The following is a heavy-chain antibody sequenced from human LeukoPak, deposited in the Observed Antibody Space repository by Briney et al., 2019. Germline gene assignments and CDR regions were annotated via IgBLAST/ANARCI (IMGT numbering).Heavy chain of an antibody. Sequence: GGSLRLSCAASRFRFSSYSMHWVRQAPGKGLEWVAVISYDGSYMYYGDSVKGRFTIFRDNSKNTLHLQMNSLRAEDTAVYYCARDLRGTSGWSAFDIWGQGTMVTVSS. D-gene: IGHD6-19*01. V-gene: IGHV3-30*04. CDR1: RFRFSSYS. J-gene: IGHJ3*02. CDR3: ARDLRGTSGWSAFDI. CDR2: ISYDGSYM.